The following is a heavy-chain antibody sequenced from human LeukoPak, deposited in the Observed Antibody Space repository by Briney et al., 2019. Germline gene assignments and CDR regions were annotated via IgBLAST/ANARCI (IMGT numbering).Heavy chain of an antibody. Sequence: GGSLRLSCAASGFTFSSYGMHWVRQAPGKGLEWVAFISYDGSNKYYADSVKGRFTISRDNSKNTLYLQMNSLRAEDTAVYYCAKGPTGYSSSWPDYWGQGTLVTVSS. CDR2: ISYDGSNK. CDR1: GFTFSSYG. CDR3: AKGPTGYSSSWPDY. V-gene: IGHV3-30*18. D-gene: IGHD6-13*01. J-gene: IGHJ4*02.